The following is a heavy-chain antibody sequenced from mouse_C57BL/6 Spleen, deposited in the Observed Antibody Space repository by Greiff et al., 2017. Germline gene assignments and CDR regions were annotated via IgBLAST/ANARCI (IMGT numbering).Heavy chain of an antibody. V-gene: IGHV5-17*01. CDR3: ARGASIYYEYDARMDY. J-gene: IGHJ4*01. Sequence: EVKLVESGGGLVKPGGSLKLSCAASGFTFSDYGMHWVRQAPEKGLEWVAYISSGSSTIYYADTVKGRFTISRDNAKNTLFLQMTRLRSEDTAMYYCARGASIYYEYDARMDYWGQGTSVTVSS. CDR2: ISSGSSTI. D-gene: IGHD2-4*01. CDR1: GFTFSDYG.